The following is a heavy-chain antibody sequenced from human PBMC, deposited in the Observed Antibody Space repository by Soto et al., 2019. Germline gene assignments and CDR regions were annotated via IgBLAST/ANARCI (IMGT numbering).Heavy chain of an antibody. CDR1: GFTFSSYA. Sequence: EVQLLESGGGLVQPGGSLRLSCAASGFTFSSYAMNWVRQAPGKGLEWVSVISGSGGSTYYADAVKGRFAISRDNSKNTLYLQMNSLRAEDTAVYYCAKRTVGWYFDLWGRGTLVTVSS. CDR3: AKRTVGWYFDL. D-gene: IGHD4-17*01. CDR2: ISGSGGST. J-gene: IGHJ2*01. V-gene: IGHV3-23*01.